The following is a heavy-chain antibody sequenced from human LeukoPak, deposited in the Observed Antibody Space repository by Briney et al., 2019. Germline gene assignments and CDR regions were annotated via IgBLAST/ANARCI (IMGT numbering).Heavy chain of an antibody. Sequence: ASVKVSCKASGYTFTGYYMHWVRQAPGQGLEWMGWINPNSGGTNYAQKFQGRVTMTRDTSISTAYMELSRLRSDDTAAYYCARGRYYGSGSCYSLIDYWGQGTLVTVSS. CDR2: INPNSGGT. CDR3: ARGRYYGSGSCYSLIDY. V-gene: IGHV1-2*02. CDR1: GYTFTGYY. D-gene: IGHD3-10*01. J-gene: IGHJ4*02.